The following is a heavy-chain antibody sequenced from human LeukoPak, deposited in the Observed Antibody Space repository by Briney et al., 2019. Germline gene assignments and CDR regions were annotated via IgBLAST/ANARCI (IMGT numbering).Heavy chain of an antibody. J-gene: IGHJ4*02. CDR3: ARDYYDSSGYYALG. V-gene: IGHV4-34*01. D-gene: IGHD3-22*01. CDR2: IYHSGST. Sequence: SETLSLTCAVYGGSFSGYYWSWIRQPPGKGLEWIGSIYHSGSTYYNPSLKSRVTISVDTSKNQFSLKLSSVTAADTAVYYCARDYYDSSGYYALGWGQGTLVTVSS. CDR1: GGSFSGYY.